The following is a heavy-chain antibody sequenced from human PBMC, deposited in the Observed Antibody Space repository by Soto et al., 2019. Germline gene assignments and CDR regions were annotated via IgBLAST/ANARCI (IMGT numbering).Heavy chain of an antibody. Sequence: GSLRLSCAASGFTFGTYDMHWVRQVTGKGLEWVSGIGTTGDTYYSGSVKGRFTISREDARNSLYLQMKSLRAEDTAVYYCAKDVVVVVAATRFDYWGQGALVTVSS. CDR3: AKDVVVVVAATRFDY. CDR2: IGTTGDT. J-gene: IGHJ4*02. D-gene: IGHD2-15*01. CDR1: GFTFGTYD. V-gene: IGHV3-13*01.